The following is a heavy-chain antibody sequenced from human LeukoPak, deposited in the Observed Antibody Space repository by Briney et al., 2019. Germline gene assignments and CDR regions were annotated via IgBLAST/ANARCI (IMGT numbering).Heavy chain of an antibody. CDR1: GGSISSYY. V-gene: IGHV4-59*01. J-gene: IGHJ6*03. CDR3: AREVPSYSGSYYPYYYYYMDV. D-gene: IGHD1-26*01. Sequence: SETLSLTCTVSGGSISSYYWSWIRQPPGKGLEWIGYIYYSGSTNYNPSLKSRVTISVDTSKNQFFLKLSSVTAADTAVYYCAREVPSYSGSYYPYYYYYMDVWGKGTTVTVSS. CDR2: IYYSGST.